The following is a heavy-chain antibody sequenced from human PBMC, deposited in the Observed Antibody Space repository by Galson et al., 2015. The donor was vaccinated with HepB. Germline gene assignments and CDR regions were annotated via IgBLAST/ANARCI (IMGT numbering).Heavy chain of an antibody. V-gene: IGHV3-7*01. Sequence: SLRLSCAASGFTFSSYWMSWVRQAPGKGLEWVANIKQDGSEKYYVDSVKGRFTISRDNAKNSLYLQMNSLRAEDTAVYYCARDKFRSYRASDAFDIWGQGTMVTVSS. CDR2: IKQDGSEK. CDR3: ARDKFRSYRASDAFDI. J-gene: IGHJ3*02. D-gene: IGHD1-26*01. CDR1: GFTFSSYW.